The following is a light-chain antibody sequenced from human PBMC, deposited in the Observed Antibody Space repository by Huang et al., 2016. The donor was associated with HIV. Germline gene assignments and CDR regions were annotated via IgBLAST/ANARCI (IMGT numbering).Light chain of an antibody. CDR1: QDMSNY. Sequence: AIRITQSPSSLSAATGDRVTVTCRASQDMSNYLALYQQHSGKAPKLLMYSAFSLQSGVPSRFNGSGAVTDFTLTITCLQSEDFATYFCQQYETYPWTFGQGTKVDIK. V-gene: IGKV1-8*01. CDR3: QQYETYPWT. J-gene: IGKJ1*01. CDR2: SAF.